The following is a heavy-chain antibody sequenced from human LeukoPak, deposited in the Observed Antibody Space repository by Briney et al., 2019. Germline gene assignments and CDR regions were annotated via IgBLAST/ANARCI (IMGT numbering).Heavy chain of an antibody. V-gene: IGHV6-1*01. J-gene: IGHJ4*02. D-gene: IGHD1-1*01. CDR3: ARGCNWSFDS. Sequence: SQTLSVTCALSGDSVSSNSAAWNWITQSPSRGLEWLGRTYYRSKWDNYYAVSVKSRVIINPDTSKNQFSLQLNSVTPEDTAVYYCARGCNWSFDSWGQGTLVTVSS. CDR2: TYYRSKWDN. CDR1: GDSVSSNSAA.